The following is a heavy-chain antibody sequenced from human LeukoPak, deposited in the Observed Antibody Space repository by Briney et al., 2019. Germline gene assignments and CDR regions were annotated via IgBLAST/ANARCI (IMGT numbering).Heavy chain of an antibody. D-gene: IGHD7-27*01. CDR2: INPNSGGT. V-gene: IGHV1-2*02. CDR3: VRESGDSDSTFDY. J-gene: IGHJ4*02. CDR1: GYTFTGYY. Sequence: ASVKVSCKASGYTFTGYYLHWVRQAPGQGLEWMGCINPNSGGTNYAQKFQGRVTMTRDTSISTAYMELSRLTSDDTAVYYCVRESGDSDSTFDYWGQGSLVTVSS.